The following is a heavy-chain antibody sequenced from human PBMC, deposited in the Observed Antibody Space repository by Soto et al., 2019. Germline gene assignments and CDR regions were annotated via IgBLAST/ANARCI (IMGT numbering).Heavy chain of an antibody. J-gene: IGHJ4*02. Sequence: QVQLVQSGAEEKKPGASVKVSCKASGYTFTSYAMHWVRQAPGQRLEWMAWINAGNGNTKYSQKFQGRVTITRDTSASTAYMERSSLRSEDTAVYYCASSGSYWGIDYWGQGTLVTVSS. D-gene: IGHD1-26*01. CDR3: ASSGSYWGIDY. CDR1: GYTFTSYA. CDR2: INAGNGNT. V-gene: IGHV1-3*05.